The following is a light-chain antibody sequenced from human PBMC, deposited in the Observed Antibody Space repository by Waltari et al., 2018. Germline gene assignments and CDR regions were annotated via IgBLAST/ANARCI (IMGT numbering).Light chain of an antibody. CDR1: GLRIPS. J-gene: IGLJ2*01. V-gene: IGLV3-19*01. CDR3: NSRDSSGDQPVI. Sequence: SSEVTQDPAVSVALGQTVRITSQGDGLRIPSSSWYHTRPGQAPILVIYGKDNRPSGIPDRFSGSSSGNTASLTITGAQAEDEADYYCNSRDSSGDQPVIFGGGTKLTVL. CDR2: GKD.